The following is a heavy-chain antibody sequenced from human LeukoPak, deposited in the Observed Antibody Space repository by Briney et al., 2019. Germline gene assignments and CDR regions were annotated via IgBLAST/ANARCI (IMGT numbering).Heavy chain of an antibody. V-gene: IGHV1-2*02. D-gene: IGHD3-10*01. Sequence: ASVKVSCKASGYTFTGYYMHWVRQAPGQGLEWMGWINPLTGDTNSAQKFQGRVTMTRDTSISTAYMELSRLRSDDTAVYYCARADYYGSGSYYNGALDYYYGMDVWGQGTTVTVSS. CDR2: INPLTGDT. CDR1: GYTFTGYY. CDR3: ARADYYGSGSYYNGALDYYYGMDV. J-gene: IGHJ6*02.